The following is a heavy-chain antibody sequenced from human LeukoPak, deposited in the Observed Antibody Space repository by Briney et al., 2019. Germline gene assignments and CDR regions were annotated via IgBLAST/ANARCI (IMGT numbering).Heavy chain of an antibody. CDR1: GYTFTGDY. J-gene: IGHJ3*01. CDR2: INPNSGGT. V-gene: IGHV1-2*02. CDR3: ARDSRGMVGGVIPNGS. Sequence: ASVKVSCKASGYTFTGDYMHSVRHAPGQGLEWMGWINPNSGGTNYAQKFQGRVTMTRDTSISTAYMELRRLRSADTAVYYCARDSRGMVGGVIPNGSWGQGTMITVSS. D-gene: IGHD3-10*01.